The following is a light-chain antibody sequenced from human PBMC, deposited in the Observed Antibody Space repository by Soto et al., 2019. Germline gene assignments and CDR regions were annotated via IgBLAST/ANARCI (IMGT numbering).Light chain of an antibody. CDR2: DVS. CDR3: CSYAGTYTYVV. CDR1: SSDVGGYNF. V-gene: IGLV2-11*01. Sequence: QTVLTQPRSVSGCPGQSVTISCTGTSSDVGGYNFVSWYQHHPGKAPKVLIYDVSKRPSGVPDRFSGSKSGNTASLTISGLQAEDEADYHCCSYAGTYTYVVFGGGTKVTVL. J-gene: IGLJ2*01.